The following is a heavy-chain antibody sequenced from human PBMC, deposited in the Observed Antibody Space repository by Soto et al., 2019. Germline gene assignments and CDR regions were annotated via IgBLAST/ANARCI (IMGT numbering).Heavy chain of an antibody. Sequence: SETLSLTCTVSCGSISSGSYYWGWIRQPPGKGLEWIGSIYYSGSTYYNPSLKSRVTISVDTSKNQLSLKLSSVTAADTAVYYCARYEVVVAASNPWGQGTLVTVSS. CDR1: CGSISSGSYY. D-gene: IGHD2-15*01. CDR3: ARYEVVVAASNP. J-gene: IGHJ5*02. CDR2: IYYSGST. V-gene: IGHV4-39*01.